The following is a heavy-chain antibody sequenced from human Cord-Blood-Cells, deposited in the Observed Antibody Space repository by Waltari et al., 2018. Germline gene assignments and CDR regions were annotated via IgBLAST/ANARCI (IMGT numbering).Heavy chain of an antibody. D-gene: IGHD6-19*01. CDR2: MNPNRSNA. V-gene: IGHV1-8*01. CDR1: GYTFTSYD. Sequence: QVQLVKSGAEVKKPGAPVKVSCKASGYTFTSYDINWVRQATGQGLEWMGWMNPNRSNAGYAQKFQGRVTMTRNTSISTAYMELGSLRSEDTAVYYCARWVWLGINAFDIWGQGTMVTVSS. J-gene: IGHJ3*02. CDR3: ARWVWLGINAFDI.